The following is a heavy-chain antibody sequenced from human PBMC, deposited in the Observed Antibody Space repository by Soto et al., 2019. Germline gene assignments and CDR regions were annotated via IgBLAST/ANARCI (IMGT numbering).Heavy chain of an antibody. CDR2: IFSNDEK. CDR1: GFSLSNARMG. V-gene: IGHV2-26*01. J-gene: IGHJ4*02. Sequence: SGPTLVNPTETLTLTCTVSGFSLSNARMGVSWIRQPPGKALEWLAHIFSNDEKSYSTSLKSRLTISKDTSKSQVVLTMTNMHPVDTATYYCARLSSGSGWPELDYLGQGTLVNVSS. CDR3: ARLSSGSGWPELDY. D-gene: IGHD6-19*01.